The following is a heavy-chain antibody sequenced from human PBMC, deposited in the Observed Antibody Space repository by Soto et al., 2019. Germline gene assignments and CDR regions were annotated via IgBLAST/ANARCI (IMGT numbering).Heavy chain of an antibody. D-gene: IGHD3-22*01. Sequence: QVQLVESGGGVVQPGRSLRLSCAASGFSFSSHGMHWVRQAPGKGLEWVAITSYDGSYKNYADSVKGRFTISRENSKNTLYLQMNSRRSEDTAVYYCAKDRHYYDSSCYYYNYYYYGMEVWCQGTTVTVSS. CDR2: TSYDGSYK. V-gene: IGHV3-30*18. CDR3: AKDRHYYDSSCYYYNYYYYGMEV. CDR1: GFSFSSHG. J-gene: IGHJ6*02.